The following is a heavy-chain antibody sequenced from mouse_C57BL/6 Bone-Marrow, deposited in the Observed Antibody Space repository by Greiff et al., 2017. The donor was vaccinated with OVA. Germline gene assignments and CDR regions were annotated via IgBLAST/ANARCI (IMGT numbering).Heavy chain of an antibody. Sequence: QVQLQQSGAELVKPGASVKLSCKASGYTFTSYWMHWVKQRPGRGLEWIGRIDPNRGGTKYNEKFKSKATLTVDKPSSTAYMQLSSLTSEDSAVYYCARGAYYSHWGFDYWGQGTTLTVSS. CDR3: ARGAYYSHWGFDY. CDR2: IDPNRGGT. D-gene: IGHD2-12*01. V-gene: IGHV1-72*01. J-gene: IGHJ2*01. CDR1: GYTFTSYW.